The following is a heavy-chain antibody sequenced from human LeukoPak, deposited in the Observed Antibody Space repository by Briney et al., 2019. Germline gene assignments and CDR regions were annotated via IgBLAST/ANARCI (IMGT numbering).Heavy chain of an antibody. D-gene: IGHD1-26*01. Sequence: SETLSLTCTVSGGSISSYYWSWIRQPPGKGLEWIGYIYYSGSTNYNPSLKSRVTISVDTSKNQFSLKLSSVTAADTAVYYCASFMGATKGGYWGQGTLVTVSS. CDR1: GGSISSYY. J-gene: IGHJ4*02. V-gene: IGHV4-59*01. CDR2: IYYSGST. CDR3: ASFMGATKGGY.